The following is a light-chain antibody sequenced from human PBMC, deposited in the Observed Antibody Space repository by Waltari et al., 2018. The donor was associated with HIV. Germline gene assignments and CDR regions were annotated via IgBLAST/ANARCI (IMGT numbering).Light chain of an antibody. Sequence: DIQLTQSPSSLSASLGDTIIITCRAGQTISTYVNWYQQKPGRAPNLLIYAASSLQSGVPSRFSGSGSRTDFTLTINSLQAEDFATYYCQQSYGSPTFGPGTKVNV. CDR2: AAS. CDR1: QTISTY. J-gene: IGKJ3*01. CDR3: QQSYGSPT. V-gene: IGKV1-39*01.